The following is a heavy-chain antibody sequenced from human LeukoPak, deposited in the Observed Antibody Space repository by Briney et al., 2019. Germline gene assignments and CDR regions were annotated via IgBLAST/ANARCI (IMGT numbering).Heavy chain of an antibody. V-gene: IGHV1-69*13. J-gene: IGHJ4*02. CDR3: ATEPYYYDSSGYYKGN. CDR2: IIPIFGTA. Sequence: SVKVSCKASGGTFSSYAISWVRQAPGQGLEWMGGIIPIFGTANYAQKFQGRVTITADESTSTAYMELSSLRSEDTTVYYCATEPYYYDSSGYYKGNWGQGTLVTVSS. CDR1: GGTFSSYA. D-gene: IGHD3-22*01.